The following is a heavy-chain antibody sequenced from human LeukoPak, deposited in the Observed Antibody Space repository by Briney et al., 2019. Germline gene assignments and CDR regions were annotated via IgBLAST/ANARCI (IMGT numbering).Heavy chain of an antibody. CDR3: ARGLPGHTSALGY. J-gene: IGHJ4*02. Sequence: GGSLRLACVASGLTFSSYWMDWVRQAPVKGLVWVSRINSDGSSTTYADSVKGRFTISRDNAKNTVYVQMNSLRAEDTAVYYCARGLPGHTSALGYWGQGTLVTVSS. CDR1: GLTFSSYW. CDR2: INSDGSST. D-gene: IGHD6-25*01. V-gene: IGHV3-74*01.